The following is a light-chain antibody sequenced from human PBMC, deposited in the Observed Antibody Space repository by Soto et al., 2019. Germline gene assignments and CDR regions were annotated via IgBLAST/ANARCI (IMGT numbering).Light chain of an antibody. CDR1: SSDVGGYNY. J-gene: IGLJ1*01. Sequence: QSLLTQPPSASGSPGQSVTITCTGTSSDVGGYNYVSWYRQHPGKAPKLMIYEVSKRPSGVPDRFSGSKSGNTASLTVSGLQAEDEADYYCSSYAGSNNFVFGTGTKVTVL. CDR2: EVS. CDR3: SSYAGSNNFV. V-gene: IGLV2-8*01.